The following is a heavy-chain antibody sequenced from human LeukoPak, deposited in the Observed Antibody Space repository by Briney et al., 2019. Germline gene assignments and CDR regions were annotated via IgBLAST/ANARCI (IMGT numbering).Heavy chain of an antibody. J-gene: IGHJ3*02. V-gene: IGHV1-2*02. CDR3: ARKPNKDILTGYYVYAFDI. Sequence: ASVKVSCKASGYTFIGYYMHWVRQAPGQGLEWMGWINPNSGGTNYAQKFRGRVTMTRDTSISTAYMELSRLRSDDTAVYYCARKPNKDILTGYYVYAFDIWGQGTMVTVSS. CDR1: GYTFIGYY. CDR2: INPNSGGT. D-gene: IGHD3-9*01.